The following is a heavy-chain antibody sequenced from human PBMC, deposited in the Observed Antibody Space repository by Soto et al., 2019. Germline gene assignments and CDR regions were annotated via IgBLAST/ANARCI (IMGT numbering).Heavy chain of an antibody. D-gene: IGHD5-12*01. CDR1: GFTFSSYG. CDR3: ARDLNMDIVATMDY. V-gene: IGHV3-33*01. CDR2: IWYDGSNK. Sequence: QVQLVESGGGVVQPGRSLRLSCAASGFTFSSYGMHWVRQAPGKGLEWVAVIWYDGSNKYYADSVKGRFTISRDNSKNTLYLQMNSLRAEDTAVYYCARDLNMDIVATMDYWGQGTLVTVSS. J-gene: IGHJ4*02.